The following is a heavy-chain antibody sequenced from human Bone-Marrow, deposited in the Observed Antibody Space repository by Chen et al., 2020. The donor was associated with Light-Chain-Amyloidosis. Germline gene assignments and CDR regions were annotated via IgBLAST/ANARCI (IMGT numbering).Heavy chain of an antibody. Sequence: EVLLVESGGEVVQPGGSLRLSCTASGFSFSTYSMHWVRQSPGKGLVSVSRTTSTLTSTTYAVAVKGRFTVSRDNTKNTRYLEMNSQRVEDTAVYYCARTTLRYLDYWGQGTLVTVSS. J-gene: IGHJ4*02. CDR2: TTSTLTST. V-gene: IGHV3-74*01. CDR1: GFSFSTYS. D-gene: IGHD3-9*01. CDR3: ARTTLRYLDY.